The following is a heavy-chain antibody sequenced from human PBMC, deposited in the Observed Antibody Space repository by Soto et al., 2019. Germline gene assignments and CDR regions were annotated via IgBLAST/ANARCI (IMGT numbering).Heavy chain of an antibody. J-gene: IGHJ4*02. V-gene: IGHV4-59*13. CDR3: AREKDFILGGYAFGY. D-gene: IGHD1-26*01. CDR1: DSSMSTYY. CDR2: LLYRGTA. Sequence: QVQLQESGPRLVKPSETLSLTCSVSDSSMSTYYWTWFRQAPGKGLEWIGHLLYRGTATYNPALQGRVTISLDTSKKQVSLQLSSVIAADTAGYYCAREKDFILGGYAFGYWGPGTLVTVSS.